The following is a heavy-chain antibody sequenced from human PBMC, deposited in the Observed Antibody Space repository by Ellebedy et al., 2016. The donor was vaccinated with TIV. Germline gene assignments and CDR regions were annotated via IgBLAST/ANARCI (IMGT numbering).Heavy chain of an antibody. CDR1: GYTFTSYG. CDR3: ARYRLGQGLAYQFLDY. Sequence: AASVKVSCKASGYTFTSYGITWVRQAPGQGLEWMGWITAYNGNRNYAQKLQDRVTMTTDTSTSTAYMELRSLRSDDTAVYYCARYRLGQGLAYQFLDYWGQGTLVTVSS. J-gene: IGHJ4*02. CDR2: ITAYNGNR. D-gene: IGHD3-16*01. V-gene: IGHV1-18*04.